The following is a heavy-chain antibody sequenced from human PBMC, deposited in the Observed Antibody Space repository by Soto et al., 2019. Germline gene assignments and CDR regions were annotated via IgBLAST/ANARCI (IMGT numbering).Heavy chain of an antibody. D-gene: IGHD3-10*01. CDR2: ISYDGSNK. V-gene: IGHV3-30*18. J-gene: IGHJ5*02. CDR3: AKDIWFGELGWFDP. Sequence: QVQLVESGGGVVQPGRSLRLSCAASGFTFSSYGMHWVRQAPGKGLEWVAVISYDGSNKYYADSVKGRFTISRDNSKNTLYLQMNSLIAEDTAVYYCAKDIWFGELGWFDPWGQGTLVTVSS. CDR1: GFTFSSYG.